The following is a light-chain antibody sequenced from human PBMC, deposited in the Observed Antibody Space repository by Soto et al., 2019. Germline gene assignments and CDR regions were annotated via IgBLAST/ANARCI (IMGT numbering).Light chain of an antibody. Sequence: EVVLTQSPATLSLSPGGRATLSCRASEDVDIYLAWYQQRPGQAPRLLIYDTSKRATGIPARFTGTGSGTDFTLSISSLEPEDFAVYYCQQRFSWPPWTFGQGTKVEIK. CDR3: QQRFSWPPWT. CDR2: DTS. V-gene: IGKV3-11*01. J-gene: IGKJ1*01. CDR1: EDVDIY.